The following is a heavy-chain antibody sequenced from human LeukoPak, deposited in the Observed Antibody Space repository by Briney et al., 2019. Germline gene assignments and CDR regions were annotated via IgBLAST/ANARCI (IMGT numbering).Heavy chain of an antibody. J-gene: IGHJ4*02. D-gene: IGHD6-13*01. V-gene: IGHV3-30-3*01. Sequence: PGGSLRPSCAASGFTFSSYAMHWVRQAPGKGLEWVAVISYDGSNKYYADSVKGRFTISRDNSKNTLYLQMNSLRAEDTAVYYCARDRAAAGYFDYWGQGTLVTVSS. CDR3: ARDRAAAGYFDY. CDR1: GFTFSSYA. CDR2: ISYDGSNK.